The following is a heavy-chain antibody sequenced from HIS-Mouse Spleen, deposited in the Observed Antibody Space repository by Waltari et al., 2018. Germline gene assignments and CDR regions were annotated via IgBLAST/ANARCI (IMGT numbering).Heavy chain of an antibody. Sequence: QLQLQESCPGLVKPSETLSLTCTVSGGSISSSSYYWGWMRQPPGKGLEWVGNIYYRGSTYYHPSLKRRVPISIDTSKNRFSLKLSSVTAADAAVYYCARKRTASGWFDPWGQGTLVTVSS. CDR2: IYYRGST. J-gene: IGHJ5*02. V-gene: IGHV4-39*01. CDR3: ARKRTASGWFDP. D-gene: IGHD2-21*02. CDR1: GGSISSSSYY.